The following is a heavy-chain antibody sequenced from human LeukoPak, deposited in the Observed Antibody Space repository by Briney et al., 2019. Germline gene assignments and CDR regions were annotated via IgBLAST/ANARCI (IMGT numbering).Heavy chain of an antibody. D-gene: IGHD6-13*01. J-gene: IGHJ4*02. Sequence: PGGSLRLSCAASGFTFSSYWMHWVRQAPGKWLVWVSRISGDGTSTGCADSVKGRFTISRDNAKNMLYLQMNSLRDEDTAVYYCGRQQAAAGDYWGQGTLVTVSS. CDR2: ISGDGTST. V-gene: IGHV3-74*01. CDR1: GFTFSSYW. CDR3: GRQQAAAGDY.